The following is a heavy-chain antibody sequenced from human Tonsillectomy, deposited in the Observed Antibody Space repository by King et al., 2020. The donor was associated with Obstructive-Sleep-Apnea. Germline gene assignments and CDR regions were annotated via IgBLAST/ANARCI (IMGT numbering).Heavy chain of an antibody. CDR2: ISYDGNNN. CDR3: ARGTGGHNILLVVTDALDH. D-gene: IGHD2-8*02. V-gene: IGHV3-30*04. J-gene: IGHJ4*02. Sequence: VQLVESGGGVVQPGRSLRLSCAGSGFIFSSYAMHWVRQAPGKGLEWVAIISYDGNNNYYADSVKGRFTISRDNSKNTLYLQMNSLRVEDTAVYYCARGTGGHNILLVVTDALDHWGQGTRFTVSS. CDR1: GFIFSSYA.